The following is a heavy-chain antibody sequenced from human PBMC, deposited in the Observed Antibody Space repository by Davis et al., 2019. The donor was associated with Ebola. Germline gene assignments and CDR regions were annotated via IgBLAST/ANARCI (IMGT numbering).Heavy chain of an antibody. CDR1: GLTFSSYW. CDR2: ISSSSNYI. D-gene: IGHD2-21*02. J-gene: IGHJ2*01. Sequence: GGSLRLSCAASGLTFSSYWMHWVRQAPGKGLEWVSFISSSSNYIYYADSVKGRFTVSRDNAKNSLYLQMNSLRAEDTAVYYCVRDPALVVTGGGWFFGLWGRGTLVTVSS. CDR3: VRDPALVVTGGGWFFGL. V-gene: IGHV3-21*01.